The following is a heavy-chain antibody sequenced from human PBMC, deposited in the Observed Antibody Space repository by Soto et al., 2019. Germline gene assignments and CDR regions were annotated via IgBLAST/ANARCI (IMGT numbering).Heavy chain of an antibody. V-gene: IGHV1-69*13. D-gene: IGHD2-2*01. CDR2: IIPIFGTA. J-gene: IGHJ6*01. CDR3: ARATRYDVVVPAAKNYYYYGMYV. CDR1: GGTFSSYA. Sequence: SVKVSCKASGGTFSSYAISWVRQAPGQGLEWMGGIIPIFGTANYAQKFQGRVPITADESTSTAYMELSSLRSEDTAVYYCARATRYDVVVPAAKNYYYYGMYVWGPGTTVTLAP.